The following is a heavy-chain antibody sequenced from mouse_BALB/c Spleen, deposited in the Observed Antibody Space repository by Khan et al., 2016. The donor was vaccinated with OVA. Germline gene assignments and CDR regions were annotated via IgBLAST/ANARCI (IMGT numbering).Heavy chain of an antibody. CDR3: ARGGGTAPFAY. CDR1: GFTFSDYG. Sequence: EVELVESGGGLVQPGGSRKLSCAASGFTFSDYGMAWVRQAPGKGPEWVAFISDLAYTIYYGDAVTGRFTISRENAKNTLYLEMSRLRSEDTAIYYCARGGGTAPFAYWGLGTLVTVSA. V-gene: IGHV5-15*02. CDR2: ISDLAYTI. J-gene: IGHJ3*01. D-gene: IGHD1-2*01.